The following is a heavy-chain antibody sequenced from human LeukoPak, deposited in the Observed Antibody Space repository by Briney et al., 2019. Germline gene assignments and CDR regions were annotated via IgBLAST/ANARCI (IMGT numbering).Heavy chain of an antibody. CDR3: VKDRGYCSGGSCYGWWFDP. D-gene: IGHD2-15*01. CDR1: GFTFSSYA. CDR2: ISSNGGST. V-gene: IGHV3-64D*06. Sequence: GGSLRLSCSASGFTFSSYAMHWVRQAPGKGLEYVSAISSNGGSTYYADSVKGRFAISRDNSKNTLYLQMSSLRAEDTAVYYCVKDRGYCSGGSCYGWWFDPWGQGTLVTVSS. J-gene: IGHJ5*02.